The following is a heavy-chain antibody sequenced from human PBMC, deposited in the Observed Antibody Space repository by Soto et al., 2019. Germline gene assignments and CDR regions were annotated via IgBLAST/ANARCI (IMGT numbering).Heavy chain of an antibody. CDR2: IKSKTDGGTT. Sequence: GGSLRLSCAASGFTFSNAWMNWVRQAPGKGLEWVGRIKSKTDGGTTDYDAPVKGRFTISRDDSKNTLYLQMNSLKTEDTAVYYCTTIYSGYDYGGYSYGLEFDYWGQGTLVTVSS. CDR3: TTIYSGYDYGGYSYGLEFDY. J-gene: IGHJ4*02. CDR1: GFTFSNAW. V-gene: IGHV3-15*07. D-gene: IGHD5-12*01.